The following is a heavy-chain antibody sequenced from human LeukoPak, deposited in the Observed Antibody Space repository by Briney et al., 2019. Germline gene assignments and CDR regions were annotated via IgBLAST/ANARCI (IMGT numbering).Heavy chain of an antibody. Sequence: GRSLRLSCAASGFTFSSYGMHWVRQAPGKGLEWVAFIRYDGSNKYYADSVKGRFTISRDNSKNTLYLQMNSLRAEDTAVYYCAKEAYSNYVVDYWGQGTLVTVSS. D-gene: IGHD4-11*01. J-gene: IGHJ4*02. CDR1: GFTFSSYG. CDR3: AKEAYSNYVVDY. CDR2: IRYDGSNK. V-gene: IGHV3-30*02.